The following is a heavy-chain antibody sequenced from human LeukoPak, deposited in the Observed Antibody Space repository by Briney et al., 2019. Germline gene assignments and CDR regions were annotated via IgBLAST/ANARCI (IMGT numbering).Heavy chain of an antibody. CDR3: AKEHMFTAYGIEY. CDR1: GFTFSSYW. Sequence: GGSLRLSCAASGFTFSSYWMSWVRQAPGKGLEWVANIKQDGSEKYYVDSLTGRFPISRDNSNNTLYLQMNSLRAEDTALYYCAKEHMFTAYGIEYWGQGTLVTVSS. CDR2: IKQDGSEK. J-gene: IGHJ4*02. V-gene: IGHV3-7*01. D-gene: IGHD4-17*01.